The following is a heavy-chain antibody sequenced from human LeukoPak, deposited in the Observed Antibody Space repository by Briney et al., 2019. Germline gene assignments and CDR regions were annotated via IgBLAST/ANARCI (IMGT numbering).Heavy chain of an antibody. V-gene: IGHV1-3*02. CDR3: ARAPGSGSYPFDY. J-gene: IGHJ4*02. D-gene: IGHD1-26*01. Sequence: ASVKVSCKASGYTFTSYAMHWVRQAPGRRLEWMGWSNAGNGNTKYSQEFQGRVTITRDTSASTAYMELSSLRSEDTAVYYCARAPGSGSYPFDYWGQGTLVTVSS. CDR2: SNAGNGNT. CDR1: GYTFTSYA.